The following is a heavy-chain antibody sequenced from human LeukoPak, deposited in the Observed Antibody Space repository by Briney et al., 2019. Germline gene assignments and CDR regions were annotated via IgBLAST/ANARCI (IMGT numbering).Heavy chain of an antibody. Sequence: PGGSLRLSCEASGFTLNKYWMHWVRQAPGKGLVCVSRITGDGSAIAYADSVKGRFTVSRDDAKNTLFLQMTSLRVEDTAIYYCARDAYTTTSNWLDPWGQGTLVTVSS. CDR3: ARDAYTTTSNWLDP. CDR1: GFTLNKYW. D-gene: IGHD4-17*01. V-gene: IGHV3-74*01. J-gene: IGHJ5*02. CDR2: ITGDGSAI.